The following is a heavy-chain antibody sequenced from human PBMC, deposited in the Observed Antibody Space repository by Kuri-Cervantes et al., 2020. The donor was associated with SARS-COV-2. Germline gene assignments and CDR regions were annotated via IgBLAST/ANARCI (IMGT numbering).Heavy chain of an antibody. D-gene: IGHD3-3*01. CDR3: ARDGSDDFWSGHELGMDV. CDR1: GFTFSSYS. V-gene: IGHV3-48*02. J-gene: IGHJ6*02. CDR2: ISSSSSTI. Sequence: GESLKISRAASGFTFSSYSMNWVRQAPGKGLEWVSYISSSSSTIYYADSVKGRFTISRDNAKNSLYLQMNSLRDEDTAVYYCARDGSDDFWSGHELGMDVWGQGTTVTVSS.